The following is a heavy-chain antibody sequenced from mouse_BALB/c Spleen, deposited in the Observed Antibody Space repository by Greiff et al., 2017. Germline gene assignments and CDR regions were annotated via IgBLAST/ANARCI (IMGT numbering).Heavy chain of an antibody. CDR2: ISTYYGNT. CDR3: ARASRSYHYCAMDD. V-gene: IGHV1S137*01. D-gene: IGHD1-1*01. CDR1: SYTFTDYA. J-gene: IGHJ4*01. Sequence: VQGVESGPELVRPGVSVKISCKGSSYTFTDYAMYWVKQSHAKSLEWIGVISTYYGNTNYNQKFKGKATMTVDKSSSTAYMELARLTSEDSAVFYCARASRSYHYCAMDDWGQGTSVTVSS.